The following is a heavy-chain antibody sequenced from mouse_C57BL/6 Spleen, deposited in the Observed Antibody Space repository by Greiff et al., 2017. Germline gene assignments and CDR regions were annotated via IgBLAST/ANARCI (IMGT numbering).Heavy chain of an antibody. D-gene: IGHD1-1*01. CDR1: GYTFTSYA. CDR2: IYPRDGST. Sequence: VQLQQSGPELVKPGASVKLSCKASGYTFTSYAINWVKQRPGQGLEWIGWIYPRDGSTKYNEKFKGKATLTVDTSSSTAYMELHSLTSEDSAVYYCARVDYYGSSPYAMDYWGQGTSVTVSS. V-gene: IGHV1-85*01. J-gene: IGHJ4*01. CDR3: ARVDYYGSSPYAMDY.